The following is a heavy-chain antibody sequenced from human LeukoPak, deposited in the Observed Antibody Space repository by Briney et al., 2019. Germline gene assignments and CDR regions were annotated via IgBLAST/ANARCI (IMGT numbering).Heavy chain of an antibody. CDR1: GYTFTGYY. CDR2: INPNSGGT. D-gene: IGHD3-10*01. V-gene: IGHV1-2*02. CDR3: ARVSRYYYGSGSPYAYYGMDV. J-gene: IGHJ6*02. Sequence: ASVKVSCKASGYTFTGYYMHWVRQAPGQGLEWMGWINPNSGGTNYAQKFQGRVTMTRDTSISTASMELSRLRSDDMAVYYCARVSRYYYGSGSPYAYYGMDVWGQGTTVTVSS.